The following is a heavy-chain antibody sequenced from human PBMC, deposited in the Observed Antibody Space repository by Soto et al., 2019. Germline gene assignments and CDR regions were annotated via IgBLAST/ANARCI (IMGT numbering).Heavy chain of an antibody. CDR2: IWYDGSNK. D-gene: IGHD5-18*01. CDR3: ARHPRARYSYGYISSWY. Sequence: GGSLRLSCAASGFTFSSYGMHWVRQAPGKGLEWVAVIWYDGSNKYYADSVKGRFTISRDNSKNTLYLQMNSLRAEDTAVYYGARHPRARYSYGYISSWYWGQGTLVTVSS. CDR1: GFTFSSYG. J-gene: IGHJ1*01. V-gene: IGHV3-33*01.